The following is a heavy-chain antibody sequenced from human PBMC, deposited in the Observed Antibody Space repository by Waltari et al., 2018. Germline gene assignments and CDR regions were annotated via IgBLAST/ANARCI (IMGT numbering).Heavy chain of an antibody. CDR1: GGTFSSYA. J-gene: IGHJ6*02. D-gene: IGHD4-4*01. CDR3: ARARGNSAASYYYYGMDV. Sequence: QVQLVQSGAEVKKPGSSVKVSCKASGGTFSSYAISWVRQAPGQGLEWMGGIIPIFGTANYAQKFQGRVTITADESTSTAYMELSSLRAEDTAVYYCARARGNSAASYYYYGMDVWGQGTTVTVSS. CDR2: IIPIFGTA. V-gene: IGHV1-69*01.